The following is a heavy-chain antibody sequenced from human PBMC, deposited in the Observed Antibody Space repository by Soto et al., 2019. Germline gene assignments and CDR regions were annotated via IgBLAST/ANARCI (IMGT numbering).Heavy chain of an antibody. D-gene: IGHD3-16*01. CDR2: IYYSGST. J-gene: IGHJ6*02. CDR1: GGSISSYY. CDR3: ARERVLRLGDPPVGYYYYGMDV. V-gene: IGHV4-59*01. Sequence: PSETLSLTCTVSGGSISSYYWSWIRQPPGKGLEWIGYIYYSGSTNYNPSLKSRVTISVDTSKNQFSLKLSSVTAADTAVYYCARERVLRLGDPPVGYYYYGMDVWGQGTTVTVSS.